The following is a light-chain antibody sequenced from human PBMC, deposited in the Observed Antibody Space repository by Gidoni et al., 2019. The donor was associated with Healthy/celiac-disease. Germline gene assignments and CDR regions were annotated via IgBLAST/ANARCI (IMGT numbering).Light chain of an antibody. CDR3: LQEDNYPWT. Sequence: AIQMTQSPSSLSASVGDRVTITCRASQGIRNDLGWYQQKPGKASKVLIYAASSLQSGVPSRISGSGSGTDFTLTISSLQPDDFATYYCLQEDNYPWTFXQXTKVEIK. CDR2: AAS. CDR1: QGIRND. V-gene: IGKV1-6*01. J-gene: IGKJ1*01.